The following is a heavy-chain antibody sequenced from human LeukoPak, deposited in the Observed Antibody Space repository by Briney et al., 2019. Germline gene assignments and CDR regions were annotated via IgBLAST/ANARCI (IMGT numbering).Heavy chain of an antibody. CDR2: IYYSGST. CDR1: GGSISSCSYY. J-gene: IGHJ5*02. V-gene: IGHV4-39*01. D-gene: IGHD3-3*01. CDR3: ARQNPDDFWSGYYLYWFDP. Sequence: SETLSLTCTVSGGSISSCSYYWGWIRQPPGKGLEWIGSIYYSGSTYYNPSLKSRVTISVDTSKNQFSLKLSSVTAADTAVYYCARQNPDDFWSGYYLYWFDPWGQGTLVTVSS.